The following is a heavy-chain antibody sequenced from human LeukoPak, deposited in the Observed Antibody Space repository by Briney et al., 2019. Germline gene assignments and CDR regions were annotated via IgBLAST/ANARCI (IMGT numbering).Heavy chain of an antibody. CDR1: GGSITSYY. V-gene: IGHV4-59*05. J-gene: IGHJ5*02. Sequence: SETPSLTCTVSGGSITSYYWSWIRQPPGKGLEWIGSIYYSGSTYYNPSLKSRVTISVDTSKNQFSLKLSSVTAADTAVYYCARRLHYYDSSGYYHPNWFDPWGQGTLVTVSS. CDR3: ARRLHYYDSSGYYHPNWFDP. D-gene: IGHD3-22*01. CDR2: IYYSGST.